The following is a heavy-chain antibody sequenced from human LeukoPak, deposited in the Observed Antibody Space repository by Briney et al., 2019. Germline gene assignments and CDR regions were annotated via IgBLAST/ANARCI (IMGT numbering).Heavy chain of an antibody. CDR2: IISSSSTI. J-gene: IGHJ5*02. CDR1: GFTFSSYS. D-gene: IGHD6-19*01. CDR3: ARVVAVAGRYNWFDP. V-gene: IGHV3-48*04. Sequence: PGGSLRLSCAASGFTFSSYSMNWVRQAPGKGLEWVSYIISSSSTISYADSVKGRFTISRDNAKNSLYLQMNSLRAEDTAVYYCARVVAVAGRYNWFDPWGQGTLVTVSS.